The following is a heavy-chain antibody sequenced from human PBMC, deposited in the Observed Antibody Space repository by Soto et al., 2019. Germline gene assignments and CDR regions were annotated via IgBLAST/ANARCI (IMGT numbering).Heavy chain of an antibody. CDR1: GGSISSGGYY. D-gene: IGHD3-3*01. Sequence: SETLSLTCTVSGGSISSGGYYWSWIRQHPGKGLEWIGYIYYSGSTYYNPSLKSRVTISVDTSKNQFSLKLSSVTAADTAVYYCARGYYDFWSGYYGSLDYWGQGTLVTVSS. CDR2: IYYSGST. J-gene: IGHJ4*02. V-gene: IGHV4-31*03. CDR3: ARGYYDFWSGYYGSLDY.